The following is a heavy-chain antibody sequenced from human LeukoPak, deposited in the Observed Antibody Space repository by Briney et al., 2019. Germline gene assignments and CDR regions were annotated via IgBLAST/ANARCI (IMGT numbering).Heavy chain of an antibody. CDR2: ISGSGGST. V-gene: IGHV3-23*01. CDR1: GFTFSSYA. J-gene: IGHJ4*02. Sequence: GGSLRLSCAASGFTFSSYAMSWVRQAPGKGLEWVSAISGSGGSTYYADSVKGRFTISRDNSKNTLYLQMNSLRAEDTAVYYCARDRGFHSYFDYWGQGTLVTVSS. CDR3: ARDRGFHSYFDY.